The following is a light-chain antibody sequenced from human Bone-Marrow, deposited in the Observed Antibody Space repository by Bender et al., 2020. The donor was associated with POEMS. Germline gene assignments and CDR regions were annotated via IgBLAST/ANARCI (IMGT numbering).Light chain of an antibody. J-gene: IGLJ3*02. Sequence: QSALTQPASVSGSPGQSITISCSGTSSDVGSYNLVSWYQHHPGKAPKLMIYDVTNRPSGVSDRFTGSKSGNTASLTISGLQAEDEADYYCSSYSSINTVVFGGGTKVTVL. CDR3: SSYSSINTVV. V-gene: IGLV2-14*02. CDR2: DVT. CDR1: SSDVGSYNL.